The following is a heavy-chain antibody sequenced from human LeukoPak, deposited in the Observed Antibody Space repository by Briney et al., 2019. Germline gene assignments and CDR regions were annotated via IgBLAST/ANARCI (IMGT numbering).Heavy chain of an antibody. V-gene: IGHV4-59*08. D-gene: IGHD6-19*01. CDR1: GGSISSYY. CDR2: IYYSGST. Sequence: PSETLSLTCTVSGGSISSYYWSWIRQPPGKGLEWIGYIYYSGSTNYNPSLKSRVTISVDTSKNQFSLKLSSVTAADTAVYYCARQSSGWYVGYFQHWGQGTLVTVSS. J-gene: IGHJ1*01. CDR3: ARQSSGWYVGYFQH.